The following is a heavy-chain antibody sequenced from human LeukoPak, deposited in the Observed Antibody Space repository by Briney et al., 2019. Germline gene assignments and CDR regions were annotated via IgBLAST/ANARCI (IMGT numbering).Heavy chain of an antibody. J-gene: IGHJ6*02. Sequence: PGGSLRLSCAASGFTFSSYAMSWVRQAPGKGLEWVSAISGSGDSTDYADSVKGRFTISRDNSKNTLYLQMNSLRAEDTAVYYCAREMGLRTYYYYGMDVWGQGTTVTVSS. CDR3: AREMGLRTYYYYGMDV. CDR1: GFTFSSYA. CDR2: ISGSGDST. V-gene: IGHV3-23*01. D-gene: IGHD5-24*01.